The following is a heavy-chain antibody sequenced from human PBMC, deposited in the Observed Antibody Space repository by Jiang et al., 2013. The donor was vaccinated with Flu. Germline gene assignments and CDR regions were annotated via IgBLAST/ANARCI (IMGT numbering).Heavy chain of an antibody. J-gene: IGHJ6*02. CDR2: IYYSGST. CDR3: ARGQFPHYGSGSYPLFYYYYYGMDV. CDR1: GGSISSYY. Sequence: GPGLVKPSETLSLTCTVSGGSISSYYWSWIRQPPGKGLEWIGYIYYSGSTNYNPSLKSRVTISVDTSKNQFSLKLSSVTAADTAVYYCARGQFPHYGSGSYPLFYYYYYGMDVWGQGTTVTVSS. D-gene: IGHD3-10*01. V-gene: IGHV4-59*01.